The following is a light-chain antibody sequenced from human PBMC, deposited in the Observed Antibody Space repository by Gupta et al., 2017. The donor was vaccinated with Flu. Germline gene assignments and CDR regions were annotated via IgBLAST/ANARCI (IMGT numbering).Light chain of an antibody. V-gene: IGLV3-25*02. J-gene: IGLJ3*02. CDR1: ALSKQY. CDR3: QSADITGASRV. Sequence: YQLTQAPAMSVSPGQTATITCSGSALSKQYVYWYRQRPGQAPVLLIYKDTERASGIPDRISGSSPGTRVTLTIRGVQTEDEADYYCQSADITGASRVFGGGT. CDR2: KDT.